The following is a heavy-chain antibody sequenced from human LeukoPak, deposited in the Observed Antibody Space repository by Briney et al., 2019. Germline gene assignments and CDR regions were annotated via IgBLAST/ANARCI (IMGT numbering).Heavy chain of an antibody. D-gene: IGHD1-14*01. Sequence: EGSLRLSCAASGFTFSSYAMSWVRQAPGKGLEWVSTISNSGGTTYYADSVKGRFTISRDDPENTLYLQMNSLRAEDTAVYYCAKATGYLLWGQGTLVTVSS. CDR2: ISNSGGTT. CDR1: GFTFSSYA. V-gene: IGHV3-23*01. CDR3: AKATGYLL. J-gene: IGHJ4*02.